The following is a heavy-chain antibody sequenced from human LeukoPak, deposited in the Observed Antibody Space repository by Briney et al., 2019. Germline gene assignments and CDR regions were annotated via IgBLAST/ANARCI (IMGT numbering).Heavy chain of an antibody. CDR1: GFTFSSYS. Sequence: GGSLRLSCAASGFTFSSYSMNWVRQAPGKGLEWVSSISSSSSYIYYADSVMGRFTISRDNAKNSLYLQMNSLRAEDTAVYYCARAKQRGDGSGAFDIWGQGTMVTVSS. CDR2: ISSSSSYI. J-gene: IGHJ3*02. CDR3: ARAKQRGDGSGAFDI. V-gene: IGHV3-21*01. D-gene: IGHD3-10*01.